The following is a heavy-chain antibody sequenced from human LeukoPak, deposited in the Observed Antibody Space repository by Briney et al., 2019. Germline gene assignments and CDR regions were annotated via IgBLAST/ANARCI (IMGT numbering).Heavy chain of an antibody. CDR2: IYYSGST. V-gene: IGHV4-31*03. CDR1: GGSISSGGYY. D-gene: IGHD4-17*01. CDR3: ARTNYGDYDY. Sequence: SETLSLTCTVSGGSISSGGYYWSWIRQHPGKGLEWIGYIYYSGSTYYNPSLKSRVTISVDTSKNQFSLKLSSVTAADTVVYYCARTNYGDYDYWGQGTLVTVSS. J-gene: IGHJ4*02.